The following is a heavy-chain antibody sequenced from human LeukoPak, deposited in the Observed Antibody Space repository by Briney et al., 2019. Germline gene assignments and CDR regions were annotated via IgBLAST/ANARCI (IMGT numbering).Heavy chain of an antibody. V-gene: IGHV3-15*01. Sequence: GGSLRLSCAGSGFTFTNAYMTWVRQAPGKGMEWVGRIKSKVDGGTTDYAAPVKGRFSISRDDSTNTVYLQMNSLRTEDTAVYYCTTDAGYSSRWYNYCGQGTLVTVAS. CDR3: TTDAGYSSRWYNY. CDR1: GFTFTNAY. J-gene: IGHJ4*02. D-gene: IGHD6-13*01. CDR2: IKSKVDGGTT.